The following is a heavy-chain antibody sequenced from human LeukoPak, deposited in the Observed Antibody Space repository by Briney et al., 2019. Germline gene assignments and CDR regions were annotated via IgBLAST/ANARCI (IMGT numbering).Heavy chain of an antibody. CDR3: ARDLGRYDSSGEDAFDI. D-gene: IGHD3-22*01. CDR2: INPNSGGT. V-gene: IGHV1-2*02. Sequence: ASVKVSCKASGYTFTGYYMHWVRQAPGQGLEWMGWINPNSGGTNYAQKFQGRVTMTRDTSISTAYMELSRLRSDDTAVYYCARDLGRYDSSGEDAFDIWGQGTMVTVSS. J-gene: IGHJ3*02. CDR1: GYTFTGYY.